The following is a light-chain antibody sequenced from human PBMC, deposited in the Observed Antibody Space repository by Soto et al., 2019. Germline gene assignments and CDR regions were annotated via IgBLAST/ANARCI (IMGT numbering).Light chain of an antibody. V-gene: IGKV1-27*01. CDR2: AAS. J-gene: IGKJ5*01. CDR3: HGYSSASVA. CDR1: RGSSDY. Sequence: DIQMTQSPSSLSAFLGDSVNITCRASRGSSDYLACYQQRPRKVPRLLVYAASTLQSGDPSRFSGGGSGTDFTLTSSSLQPEDVATYFFHGYSSASVAFGQGTRLVIK.